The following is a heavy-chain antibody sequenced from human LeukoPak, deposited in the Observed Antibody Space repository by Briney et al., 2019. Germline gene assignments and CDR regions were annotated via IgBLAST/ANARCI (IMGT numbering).Heavy chain of an antibody. CDR1: GGSISSYY. CDR2: IYYSGST. D-gene: IGHD1-26*01. V-gene: IGHV4-59*01. Sequence: SETLSLTCTVSGGSISSYYWSWIRQPPGKGLEWIGYIYYSGSTNHNPSLKSRVTISVDTSKNQFSLKLSSVTAADTAVYYCASGVGATSLGYWGQGTLVTVSS. CDR3: ASGVGATSLGY. J-gene: IGHJ4*02.